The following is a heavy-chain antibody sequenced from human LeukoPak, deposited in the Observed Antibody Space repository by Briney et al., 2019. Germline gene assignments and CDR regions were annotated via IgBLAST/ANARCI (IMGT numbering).Heavy chain of an antibody. CDR3: ARDTYDILTGYYKWAFDI. CDR2: ISGSGSNT. V-gene: IGHV3-23*01. D-gene: IGHD3-9*01. J-gene: IGHJ3*02. CDR1: GFTFSNYA. Sequence: GGSLRLSCAASGFTFSNYAMTWVRQAPGKGLEWVSVISGSGSNTDYADSVKGRFTISRDNSKNTLSLQMNSLRAEDTAVYYCARDTYDILTGYYKWAFDIWGQGTMVTVSS.